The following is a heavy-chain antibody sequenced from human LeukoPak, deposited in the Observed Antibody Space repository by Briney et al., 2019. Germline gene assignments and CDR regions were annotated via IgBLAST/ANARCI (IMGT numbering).Heavy chain of an antibody. V-gene: IGHV3-48*03. Sequence: GGSLRLSCAASGFTFNNYEMNWVRQAPGKGLEWVSYISTRGRTIYYADSVKGRFTISRDNSKNTLYLQMNSLRAEDTALYYCARGQEYYYDSSAYSKFDYWGQGTLVTVSS. CDR3: ARGQEYYYDSSAYSKFDY. J-gene: IGHJ4*02. CDR1: GFTFNNYE. D-gene: IGHD3-22*01. CDR2: ISTRGRTI.